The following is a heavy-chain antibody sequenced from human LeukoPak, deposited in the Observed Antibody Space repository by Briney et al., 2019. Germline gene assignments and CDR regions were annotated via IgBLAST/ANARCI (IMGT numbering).Heavy chain of an antibody. D-gene: IGHD2-2*01. V-gene: IGHV1-18*01. CDR1: GYTFTSYG. J-gene: IGHJ4*02. CDR2: ISAYNGNT. CDR3: ATSPVVPAASYFDY. Sequence: ASVKVSCKASGYTFTSYGISWVRQAPGQGLEWMGWISAYNGNTNYAQKLQGRVTMTEDTSTDTAYMELSSLRSEDTAVYYCATSPVVPAASYFDYWGQGTLVTVSS.